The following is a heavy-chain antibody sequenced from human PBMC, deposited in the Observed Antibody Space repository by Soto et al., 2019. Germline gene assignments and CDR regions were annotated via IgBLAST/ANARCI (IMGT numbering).Heavy chain of an antibody. CDR2: IYYSGST. CDR3: AGEGNYKNYYYYGMDV. D-gene: IGHD4-4*01. Sequence: SETLSLTCTVSGGSISSYYWNWIRQPPGKGLEWIGYIYYSGSTNYNPSLKSRVTISVDTSKNQFSLKLSSVTAADTAVYYCAGEGNYKNYYYYGMDVWGQGTTVTGSS. CDR1: GGSISSYY. J-gene: IGHJ6*02. V-gene: IGHV4-59*01.